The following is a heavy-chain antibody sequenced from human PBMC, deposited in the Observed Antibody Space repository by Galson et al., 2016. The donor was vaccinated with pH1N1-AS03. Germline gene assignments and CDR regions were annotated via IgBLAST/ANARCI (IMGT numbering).Heavy chain of an antibody. J-gene: IGHJ4*01. D-gene: IGHD2-15*01. CDR2: IYPGDSDA. CDR1: GYNFGNFW. V-gene: IGHV5-51*01. Sequence: QSGAEVKKPGESLKISCKGSGYNFGNFWIGWVRQKPGKGLEWMGIIYPGDSDARYSPPFQGQVTFSADKSINTAYLQWSGLKASDTAMYYCTLSRYCSGGTCQQDLDHWGQGTLVTVSS. CDR3: TLSRYCSGGTCQQDLDH.